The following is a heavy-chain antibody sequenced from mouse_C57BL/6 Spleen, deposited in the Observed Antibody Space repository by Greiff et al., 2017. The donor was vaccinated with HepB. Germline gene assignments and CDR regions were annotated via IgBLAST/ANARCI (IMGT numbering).Heavy chain of an antibody. Sequence: QVQLQQSGPELVKPGASVKISCKASGYAFSSSWMNWVKQRPGKGLEWIGRIYPGDGDTNYNGKFKGKSTLTADKSSSTAYMQLRSLTSEDSAVYFCARETTVGFDYWGQGTTLTVSS. J-gene: IGHJ2*01. CDR1: GYAFSSSW. D-gene: IGHD1-1*01. V-gene: IGHV1-82*01. CDR3: ARETTVGFDY. CDR2: IYPGDGDT.